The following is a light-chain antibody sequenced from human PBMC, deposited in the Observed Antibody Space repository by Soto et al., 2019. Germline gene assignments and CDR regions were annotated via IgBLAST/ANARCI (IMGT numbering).Light chain of an antibody. CDR3: TKYNIAPNT. J-gene: IGKJ2*01. CDR1: QDISNF. V-gene: IGKV1-27*01. CDR2: DAS. Sequence: DIQMTQSPSSLSASVGDRVTITCRASQDISNFLAWYQQKPGKVPKVLIYDASTLQTGVQSRFSGSGFGTVFNLTINRLPPEDFATYFCTKYNIAPNTFGRGTRLEIK.